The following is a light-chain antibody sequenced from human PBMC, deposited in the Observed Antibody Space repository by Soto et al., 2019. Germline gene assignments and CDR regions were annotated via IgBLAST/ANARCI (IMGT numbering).Light chain of an antibody. CDR2: AAS. CDR3: QQVKGFPLT. V-gene: IGKV1-12*01. J-gene: IGKJ4*01. CDR1: HDIARW. Sequence: DIQMTQSPSSVSAFVGDRVAITCRASHDIARWLAWYQQQPGKAPRLLIYAASSLQSGVPTRFSGSGSGTDFTLTITNPQPEDSAVYYCQQVKGFPLTFGGGTKVEIK.